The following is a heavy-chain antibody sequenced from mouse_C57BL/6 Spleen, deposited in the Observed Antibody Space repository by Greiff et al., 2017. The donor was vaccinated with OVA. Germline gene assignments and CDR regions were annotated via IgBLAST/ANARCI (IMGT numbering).Heavy chain of an antibody. D-gene: IGHD2-5*01. Sequence: QVQLQQSGAELVKPGASVKISCKASGYAFSSYWMNWVKQRPGKGLEWIGQIYPGDGDTNYNGKFKGKATLTADKSSSTAYMQLSSLTSEDSAVYFCASTGTYYSNYAVFDVWGTGTTVTVSS. J-gene: IGHJ1*03. V-gene: IGHV1-80*01. CDR3: ASTGTYYSNYAVFDV. CDR1: GYAFSSYW. CDR2: IYPGDGDT.